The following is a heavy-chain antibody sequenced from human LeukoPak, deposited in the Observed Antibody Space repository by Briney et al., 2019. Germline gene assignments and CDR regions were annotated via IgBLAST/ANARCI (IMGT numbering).Heavy chain of an antibody. D-gene: IGHD2-21*01. J-gene: IGHJ6*03. CDR3: AKDSRGHSYYMHV. CDR2: ISGSGGST. V-gene: IGHV3-23*01. Sequence: SGGSLRLSCAASGFTFSSYAMSWGRQAPGKGLEWVSAISGSGGSTYYADSVKGRFTISIDNSKNTLYLQMNSLRAEDTAVYYCAKDSRGHSYYMHVWGRGTTVTVSS. CDR1: GFTFSSYA.